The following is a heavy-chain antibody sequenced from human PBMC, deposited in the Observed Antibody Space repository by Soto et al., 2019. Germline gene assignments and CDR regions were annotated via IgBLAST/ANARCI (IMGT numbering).Heavy chain of an antibody. CDR2: INSDESST. D-gene: IGHD3-22*01. V-gene: IGHV3-74*01. J-gene: IGHJ4*02. Sequence: GGSLRLSCAASGFTFSSYWMHWVRQAPGKGLVWVSRINSDESSTSYADSVKGRFTISRDNAKNTLYLQMNSLRAEDTAVYYCARERTSMIVVGTTDYWGQGTLVTVSS. CDR1: GFTFSSYW. CDR3: ARERTSMIVVGTTDY.